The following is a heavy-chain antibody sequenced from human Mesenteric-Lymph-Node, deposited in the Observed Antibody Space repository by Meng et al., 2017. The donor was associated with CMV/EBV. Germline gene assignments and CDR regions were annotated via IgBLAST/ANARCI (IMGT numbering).Heavy chain of an antibody. CDR1: GGSLSGYY. CDR2: INHSGST. J-gene: IGHJ6*02. V-gene: IGHV4-34*01. CDR3: ARGGIFGELVGYFYGLDV. D-gene: IGHD3-3*01. Sequence: SETLSLTCAVNGGSLSGYYWSWIRQPPGKGLEWIGEINHSGSTSYDPSLKSRVTISIDMSKNQFSLRLSSVTAADTAVYYCARGGIFGELVGYFYGLDVWGQGTTVTVSS.